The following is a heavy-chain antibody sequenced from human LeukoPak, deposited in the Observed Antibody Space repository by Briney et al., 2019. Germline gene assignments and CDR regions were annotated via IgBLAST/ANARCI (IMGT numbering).Heavy chain of an antibody. CDR1: SGSVSSYY. CDR2: IYTNGGT. Sequence: SETLSLTCTVSSGSVSSYYWSWIRQPAGKGLEWIGRIYTNGGTDYNASLTSRVTISVDKSNNQFSLKMTSVTVADTAVYYCAGRDYWGQGILVTVSS. V-gene: IGHV4-4*07. CDR3: AGRDY. J-gene: IGHJ4*02.